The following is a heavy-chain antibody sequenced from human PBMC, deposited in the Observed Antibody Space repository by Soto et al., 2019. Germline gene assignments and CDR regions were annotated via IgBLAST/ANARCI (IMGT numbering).Heavy chain of an antibody. V-gene: IGHV4-34*01. J-gene: IGHJ4*02. CDR3: ARLMARDYFDY. Sequence: PSETLSLTCAVYGGSFSGYYWSWIRQPPGKGLEWIGEINHSGSTNYNPSLKSRVTISEDTSKKQFSLKLSSVTTADTAVYYCARLMARDYFDYWGQGTLVTVSS. CDR2: INHSGST. CDR1: GGSFSGYY.